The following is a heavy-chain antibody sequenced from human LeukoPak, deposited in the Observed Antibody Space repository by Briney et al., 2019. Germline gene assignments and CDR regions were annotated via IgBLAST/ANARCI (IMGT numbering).Heavy chain of an antibody. J-gene: IGHJ4*02. V-gene: IGHV3-30*02. CDR1: GFTFSSYG. CDR3: AKEPELELPDY. Sequence: GGSLRLSCAASGFTFSSYGMHWVRQAPGKGLEWVAFIRYDGSNKYYADSVKGRFTISRDNSKNTLYLQMNSLRAEDTAVYYCAKEPELELPDYWGQGTLVTVSS. D-gene: IGHD1-7*01. CDR2: IRYDGSNK.